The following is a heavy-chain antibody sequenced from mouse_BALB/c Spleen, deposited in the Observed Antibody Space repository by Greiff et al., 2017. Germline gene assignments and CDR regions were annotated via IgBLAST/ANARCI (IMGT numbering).Heavy chain of an antibody. CDR1: GFAFSSYD. J-gene: IGHJ2*01. V-gene: IGHV5-12-1*01. Sequence: EVKLVESGGGLVKPGGSLKLSCAASGFAFSSYDMSWVRQTPEKRLEWVAYISSGGGSTYYPDTVKGRFTISRDNAKNTLYLQMSSLKSEDTAMYYCARRGGFFDYWGQGTTLTVSS. CDR2: ISSGGGST. CDR3: ARRGGFFDY.